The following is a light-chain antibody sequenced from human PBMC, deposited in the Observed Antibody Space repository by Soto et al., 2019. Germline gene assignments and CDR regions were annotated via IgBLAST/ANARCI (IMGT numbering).Light chain of an antibody. CDR3: AAWDDSLSGWV. CDR1: SSNIGYNY. J-gene: IGLJ3*02. CDR2: KND. Sequence: QPVLTQPPSASGTPGQRVTISCSGSSSNIGYNYVYWYQQLPATAPKLLIYKNDQRPSGVPDRFSGSKSGTSASLAISGLRSEDEADYYCAAWDDSLSGWVFGGGTKVTVL. V-gene: IGLV1-47*01.